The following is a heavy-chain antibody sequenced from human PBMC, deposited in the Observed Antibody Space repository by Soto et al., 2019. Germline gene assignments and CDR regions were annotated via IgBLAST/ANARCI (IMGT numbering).Heavy chain of an antibody. V-gene: IGHV3-23*01. D-gene: IGHD6-13*01. CDR1: GFTFSSYA. Sequence: EVQLLESGGGLVQPGGSLRLSCAASGFTFSSYAMRWVRPAPGKGLEGVSSIRDSGGSTYYADSVKGRFTISRDNSKNTLYRHMNSLRAEDTAAYYCVGSSWYNSFQHWGQGTLVTVSS. CDR2: IRDSGGST. CDR3: VGSSWYNSFQH. J-gene: IGHJ1*01.